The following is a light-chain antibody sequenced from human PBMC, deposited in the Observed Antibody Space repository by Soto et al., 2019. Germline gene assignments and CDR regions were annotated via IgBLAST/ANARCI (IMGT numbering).Light chain of an antibody. CDR3: QQYNSYCWT. J-gene: IGKJ1*01. Sequence: DIQMTQSPSTLSASVGDRVTITCRASQSISSWLAWYQQKPGKAPKLLIYDASSLESGVPSRFSGSGSGTEFTLTISSLQHDDFATYYCQQYNSYCWTFGQGTKVDLK. V-gene: IGKV1-5*01. CDR2: DAS. CDR1: QSISSW.